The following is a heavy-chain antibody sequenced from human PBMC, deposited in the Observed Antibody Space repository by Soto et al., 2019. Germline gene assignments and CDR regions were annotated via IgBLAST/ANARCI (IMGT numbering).Heavy chain of an antibody. D-gene: IGHD3-10*01. V-gene: IGHV3-23*01. CDR1: GFTFSSYA. J-gene: IGHJ6*03. CDR2: ISGSGGST. Sequence: EVQLLESGGGLVQPGGSLRLSCAASGFTFSSYAMSWVRQAPGKGLEWVSAISGSGGSTYYADSVKGRFTISRDNSKNTLYLQMNSLRAEDTAVYYCAKDLMVQKPYYYYYMDVRGKGTTVTVSS. CDR3: AKDLMVQKPYYYYYMDV.